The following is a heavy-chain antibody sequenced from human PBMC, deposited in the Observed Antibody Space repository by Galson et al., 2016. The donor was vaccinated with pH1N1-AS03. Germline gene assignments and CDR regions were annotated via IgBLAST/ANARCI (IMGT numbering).Heavy chain of an antibody. CDR1: GFTFSSYW. J-gene: IGHJ4*02. V-gene: IGHV3-7*01. Sequence: SLRLSCAASGFTFSSYWLTWVRQAPGKGLEWVANIKGDGSEKYYADSVKGRFTISRDNAKNSLYLQMNSLRAEDTAVYYCAKDKVSYYGPDYWGQGTLVTVSS. D-gene: IGHD1-26*01. CDR3: AKDKVSYYGPDY. CDR2: IKGDGSEK.